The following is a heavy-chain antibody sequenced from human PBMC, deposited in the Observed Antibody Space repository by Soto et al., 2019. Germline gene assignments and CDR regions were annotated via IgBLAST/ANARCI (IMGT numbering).Heavy chain of an antibody. D-gene: IGHD3-16*01. J-gene: IGHJ4*02. CDR3: GGGGGGGTAYSYADY. Sequence: GESLKISCKGSGYDFSTYWIGWVRQMTGKGLEWMGIIYPGDSDTRYSPSFEGQVTISADKSINTAYLQWSSLKASDTAMYYCGGGGGGGTAYSYADYWGQGTLVTVSS. CDR1: GYDFSTYW. CDR2: IYPGDSDT. V-gene: IGHV5-51*01.